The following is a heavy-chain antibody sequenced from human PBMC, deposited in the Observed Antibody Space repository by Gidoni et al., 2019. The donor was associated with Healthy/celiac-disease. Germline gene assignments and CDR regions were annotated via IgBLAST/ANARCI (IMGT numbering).Heavy chain of an antibody. D-gene: IGHD2-21*02. CDR3: ARVPTYCGGDCYPGSAH. V-gene: IGHV3-66*01. Sequence: EVQLVESGGGLVQPGGSLRLSCAASGFTVSSNYMSWVRQAPGKGLEWVSVIYSGGSTYYADSVKGRFTISRDNSKNTLYLQMNSLRAEDTAVYYCARVPTYCGGDCYPGSAHWGQGTLVTVSS. CDR2: IYSGGST. CDR1: GFTVSSNY. J-gene: IGHJ4*02.